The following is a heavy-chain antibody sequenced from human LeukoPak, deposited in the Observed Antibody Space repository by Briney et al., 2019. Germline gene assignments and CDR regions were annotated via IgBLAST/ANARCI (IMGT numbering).Heavy chain of an antibody. CDR1: GFTFSSYW. CDR2: IKQDGSEK. V-gene: IGHV3-7*03. Sequence: GGSLRLSCAASGFTFSSYWMSWVRQAPGKGLEWVANIKQDGSEKYYVDSVKGRFTISRDNAKNSLYLQMNSLRDEHTAVYYCAKDPPPGITMVWPAEYFQHWGQGTLVTVSS. CDR3: AKDPPPGITMVWPAEYFQH. D-gene: IGHD3-10*01. J-gene: IGHJ1*01.